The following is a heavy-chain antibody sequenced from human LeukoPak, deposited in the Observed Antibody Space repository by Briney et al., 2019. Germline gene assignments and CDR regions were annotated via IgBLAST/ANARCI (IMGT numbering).Heavy chain of an antibody. D-gene: IGHD6-13*01. CDR3: AGIAASGREVVRLDFDY. Sequence: SQTLSHTCTVSGVSISSGDYYWSWSRQPPGKGLEWIGYIYYSGSTYYNPSLKSRVTISVDTSKNQFSLKLSSVTAADTAVYYCAGIAASGREVVRLDFDYWGQGTLVTVSS. CDR1: GVSISSGDYY. V-gene: IGHV4-30-4*01. CDR2: IYYSGST. J-gene: IGHJ4*02.